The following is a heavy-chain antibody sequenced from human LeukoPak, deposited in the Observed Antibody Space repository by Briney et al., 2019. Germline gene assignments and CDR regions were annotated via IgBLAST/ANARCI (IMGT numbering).Heavy chain of an antibody. J-gene: IGHJ5*02. CDR2: INHSGST. CDR1: GGSFSDYY. Sequence: PSETLSLTCAVFGGSFSDYYWSWIRQPPGKGLEWIGEINHSGSTNYNPSLKSRVTISVDTSKDQFSLKLNSVTAADTAVYYCASGRSQFDGYQLLYNFFDPWGQGSLVTVSS. CDR3: ASGRSQFDGYQLLYNFFDP. D-gene: IGHD2-2*01. V-gene: IGHV4-34*01.